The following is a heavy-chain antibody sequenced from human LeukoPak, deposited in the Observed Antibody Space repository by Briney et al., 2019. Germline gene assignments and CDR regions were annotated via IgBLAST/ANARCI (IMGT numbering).Heavy chain of an antibody. CDR3: AKEGIAAAGTGATDY. V-gene: IGHV3-30*18. J-gene: IGHJ4*02. CDR2: ISYDGSNK. D-gene: IGHD6-13*01. CDR1: GLTFSSYG. Sequence: PGRSLRLSCAASGLTFSSYGMHWVRQAPGKGLEWVAVISYDGSNKYYADSVKGRFTISRDNSKNTLYLQMNSLRAEDTAVYYCAKEGIAAAGTGATDYWGQGTLVTVSS.